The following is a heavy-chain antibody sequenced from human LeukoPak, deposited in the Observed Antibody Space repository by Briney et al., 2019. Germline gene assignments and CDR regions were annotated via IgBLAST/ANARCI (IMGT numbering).Heavy chain of an antibody. CDR1: GGSISSSNW. CDR2: IYHSGST. J-gene: IGHJ5*02. V-gene: IGHV4-4*02. CDR3: ARVGGYSNYVPRIANWFDP. D-gene: IGHD4-11*01. Sequence: KASGTLSLTCAVSGGSISSSNWWSWVRQPPGKGLEWIGEIYHSGSTNYNPSLKSRVTISVDKSKNQFSLKLSSVTAADTAVYYCARVGGYSNYVPRIANWFDPWGQGTLVTVSS.